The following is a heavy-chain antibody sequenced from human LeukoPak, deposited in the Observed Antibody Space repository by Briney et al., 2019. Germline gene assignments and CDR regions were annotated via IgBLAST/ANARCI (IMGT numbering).Heavy chain of an antibody. V-gene: IGHV3-23*01. D-gene: IGHD6-19*01. CDR2: ISGSGGGT. CDR1: GFTFTTYA. J-gene: IGHJ4*02. Sequence: GGSLRLSCATSGFTFTTYAMSWVRQAPGKGLEWVSLISGSGGGTYYADSVEGRFTISRDNSKNTLYLEMNSLRVEDTAVYYCAKDQLYSSGPPDYWGQGTLVTVSS. CDR3: AKDQLYSSGPPDY.